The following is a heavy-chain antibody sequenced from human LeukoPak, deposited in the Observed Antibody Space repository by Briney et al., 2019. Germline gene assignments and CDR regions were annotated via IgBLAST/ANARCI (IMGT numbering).Heavy chain of an antibody. V-gene: IGHV3-30*04. J-gene: IGHJ4*02. Sequence: GRSLRLSCAASGFTFSSYAMHWVRQAPGKGLEWVAVISYDGSNKYYADYVKGRFTISRDNSKNTLYLQMNSLRAEDTAVYYCARVTDSSGYYPDYWGQGTLVTVSS. CDR2: ISYDGSNK. D-gene: IGHD3-22*01. CDR1: GFTFSSYA. CDR3: ARVTDSSGYYPDY.